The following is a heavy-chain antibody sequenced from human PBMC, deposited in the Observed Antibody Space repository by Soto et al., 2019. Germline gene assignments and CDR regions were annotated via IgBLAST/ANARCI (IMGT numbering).Heavy chain of an antibody. CDR1: GYTFTSYA. CDR3: ARLVNIAVAGHTDY. V-gene: IGHV1-3*01. J-gene: IGHJ4*02. D-gene: IGHD6-19*01. CDR2: INGGNGHT. Sequence: QVQLVQSGAEVKKPGASVKVSCKASGYTFTSYAMHWVRQAPGQTFEWMGWINGGNGHTKYSQKFQGRITITRDTSASTAFLELSSLRSEDTAVYYCARLVNIAVAGHTDYWGQGTLVTVSS.